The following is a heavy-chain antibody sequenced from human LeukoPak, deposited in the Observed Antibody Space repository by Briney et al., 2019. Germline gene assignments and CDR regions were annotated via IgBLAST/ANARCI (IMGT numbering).Heavy chain of an antibody. CDR1: GYTFTSYA. CDR2: INTNTGNP. J-gene: IGHJ6*02. V-gene: IGHV7-4-1*02. D-gene: IGHD6-13*01. CDR3: ASYSSFYYYYGMDV. Sequence: ASVKVSCKASGYTFTSYAMNWVRQAPGQGLEWMGWINTNTGNPTYAQGFTGRFVFSLDTSVSTAYLQISSLKAEDTAVYYCASYSSFYYYYGMDVWGQGTTVTVSS.